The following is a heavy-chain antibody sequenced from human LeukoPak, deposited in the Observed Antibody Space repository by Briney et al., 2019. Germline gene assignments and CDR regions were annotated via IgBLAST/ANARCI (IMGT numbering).Heavy chain of an antibody. D-gene: IGHD2-2*01. CDR1: GGSISSSSYY. J-gene: IGHJ4*02. Sequence: PSETLSLTCTVSGGSISSSSYYWGWIRQPPGKGLEWIGSIYYSGSTYYNPSLKSRVTISVDMSKNQFSLDLSSVTAADTAVYYCARTSTSFDDWGQGTLVTVSS. V-gene: IGHV4-39*07. CDR3: ARTSTSFDD. CDR2: IYYSGST.